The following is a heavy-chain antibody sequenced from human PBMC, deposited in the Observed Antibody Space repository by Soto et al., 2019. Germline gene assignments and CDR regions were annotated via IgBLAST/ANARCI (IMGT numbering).Heavy chain of an antibody. J-gene: IGHJ4*02. Sequence: GGSLRLSCAASGFTFSSYSMNWVRQAPGKGLEWVSYISSSSSTIYYADSVKGRFTISRDNAKNSLYLQMNSLRDEDTAVYYCASNREGGSYYFDYWGQGTLVTVSS. CDR1: GFTFSSYS. CDR2: ISSSSSTI. V-gene: IGHV3-48*02. D-gene: IGHD1-26*01. CDR3: ASNREGGSYYFDY.